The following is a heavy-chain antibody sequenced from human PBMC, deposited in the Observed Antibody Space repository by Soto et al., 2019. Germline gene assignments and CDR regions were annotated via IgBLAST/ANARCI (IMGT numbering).Heavy chain of an antibody. Sequence: SETLSLTCAVYGGSFSGYYWSWIRQPPGKGLEWIGEINHSGSTNYNPSLKSRVTISVDTSKNQFSLKLSSVTAADTAVYYCARAGNKRWFDPWGQGTLVTVSS. CDR2: INHSGST. V-gene: IGHV4-34*01. J-gene: IGHJ5*02. CDR3: ARAGNKRWFDP. D-gene: IGHD3-10*01. CDR1: GGSFSGYY.